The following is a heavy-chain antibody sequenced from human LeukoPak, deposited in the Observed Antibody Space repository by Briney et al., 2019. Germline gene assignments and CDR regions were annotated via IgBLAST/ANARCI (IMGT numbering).Heavy chain of an antibody. CDR1: GFTFSRHG. J-gene: IGHJ4*02. D-gene: IGHD3-3*01. CDR3: ARDRAWNYFDY. CDR2: ISNDESRK. Sequence: GGSLRLSCAPSGFTFSRHGMHWVRQAPGKGLEWVATISNDESRKYYAHSVEGRFTISRDNSKNTLYLQMDSLRAEDTAVYYCARDRAWNYFDYWGQGTLVTVSS. V-gene: IGHV3-30*03.